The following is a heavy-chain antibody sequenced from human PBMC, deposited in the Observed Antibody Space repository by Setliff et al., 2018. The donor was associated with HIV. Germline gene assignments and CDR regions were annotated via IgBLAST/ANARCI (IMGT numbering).Heavy chain of an antibody. J-gene: IGHJ4*02. Sequence: PGGSLRLSCAASGFIFNNFWMHWVRQAPGKGLVWVSRIGRDGRTTNYADSVKGRFTISRDSAKNTLYLLMNSLKVEDTGVYYCARDRGGGRDYWGQGTLVTVSS. CDR1: GFIFNNFW. D-gene: IGHD3-16*01. V-gene: IGHV3-74*01. CDR2: IGRDGRTT. CDR3: ARDRGGGRDY.